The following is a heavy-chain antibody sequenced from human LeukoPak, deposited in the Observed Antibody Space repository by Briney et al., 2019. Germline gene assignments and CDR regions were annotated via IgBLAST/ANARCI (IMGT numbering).Heavy chain of an antibody. CDR3: ARGLDIVVVPAAPGY. J-gene: IGHJ4*02. Sequence: ASVKVSCKASGYTFIDYYMHWVRQAPGQGLEWIGWISPNSGGTKSVQKFQGRVTMTRDTSISTAYMELSRLRSDDTAVYYCARGLDIVVVPAAPGYWGQGTLVTVSS. CDR1: GYTFIDYY. D-gene: IGHD2-2*03. CDR2: ISPNSGGT. V-gene: IGHV1-2*02.